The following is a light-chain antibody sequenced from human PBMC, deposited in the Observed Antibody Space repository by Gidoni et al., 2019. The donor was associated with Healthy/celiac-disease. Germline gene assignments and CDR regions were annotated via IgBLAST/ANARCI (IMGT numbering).Light chain of an antibody. J-gene: IGKJ1*01. V-gene: IGKV2-28*01. CDR2: LGS. CDR3: MQALQTSWT. CDR1: QSLRHSNGYNY. Sequence: DIVTTQSPLSLPVTPGEPASTSCRFSQSLRHSNGYNYLDWYLQKPGQSPQLLIYLGSNRASGVPDRFSGSGSGTDFTLKISRVEAEDVGVYYCMQALQTSWTFGQGTKVEIK.